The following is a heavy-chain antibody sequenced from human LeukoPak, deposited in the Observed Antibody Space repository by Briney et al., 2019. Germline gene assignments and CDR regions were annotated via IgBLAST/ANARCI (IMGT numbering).Heavy chain of an antibody. V-gene: IGHV4-4*07. CDR1: GGSISSYY. CDR2: IYTSGST. CDR3: ARVMVRGVELDY. D-gene: IGHD3-10*01. J-gene: IGHJ4*02. Sequence: SSETLSLTCTVSGGSISSYYWSWIRQPAGKGLEWIGRIYTSGSTNYNPSLKSRVTISVDTSKNQFSLKLRSVTAADTAVYYCARVMVRGVELDYWGQGNLVTVSS.